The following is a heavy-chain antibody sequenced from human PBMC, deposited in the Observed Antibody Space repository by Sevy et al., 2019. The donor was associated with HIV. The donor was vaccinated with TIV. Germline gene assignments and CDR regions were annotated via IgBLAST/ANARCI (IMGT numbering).Heavy chain of an antibody. Sequence: GGCLRLSCAASGFTFSNYPMSWVRQAPGKGLEWVSTFSFGCGKINYADSVKGRFTISRDNFKNPLYLQMNSLRAEDTALYYCARERWSKPHDYWGQGTLVTVSS. D-gene: IGHD3-3*01. CDR2: FSFGCGKI. CDR1: GFTFSNYP. CDR3: ARERWSKPHDY. V-gene: IGHV3-23*01. J-gene: IGHJ4*02.